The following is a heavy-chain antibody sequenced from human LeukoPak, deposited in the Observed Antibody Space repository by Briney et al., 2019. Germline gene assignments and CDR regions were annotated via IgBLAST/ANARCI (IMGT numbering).Heavy chain of an antibody. CDR1: GYTFTSYY. J-gene: IGHJ4*02. Sequence: VASVTVSCKASGYTFTSYYMHWVRQAPGQGLEWMGIINPSGGSTSYAQKFQGRVTMTRDMSTSTVYMELSSLRSEDTAVYYCARDSLPVDVYFDNWGQGTLVTVSS. CDR3: ARDSLPVDVYFDN. CDR2: INPSGGST. V-gene: IGHV1-46*01.